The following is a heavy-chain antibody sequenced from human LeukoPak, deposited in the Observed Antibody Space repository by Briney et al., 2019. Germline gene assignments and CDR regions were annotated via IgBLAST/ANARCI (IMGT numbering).Heavy chain of an antibody. CDR1: GFTFDDYA. CDR3: ARERGIVGATTFDY. V-gene: IGHV3-43D*03. D-gene: IGHD1-26*01. J-gene: IGHJ4*02. CDR2: ISWDGGST. Sequence: PGRSLRLSCAASGFTFDDYAMHWVRQAPGKGLEWVSLISWDGGSTYYADSVKGRFTISRDNSKNSLYLQMNSLRAEDTAVYYCARERGIVGATTFDYWGQGTLVTVSS.